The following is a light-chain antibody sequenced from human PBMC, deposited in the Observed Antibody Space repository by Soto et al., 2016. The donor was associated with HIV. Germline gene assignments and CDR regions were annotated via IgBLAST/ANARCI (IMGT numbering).Light chain of an antibody. J-gene: IGKJ5*01. CDR2: AAS. CDR1: QMINSY. CDR3: QQSYSIPLT. Sequence: DIQMTQFPSTLSASVGDTVTITCWASQMINSYLNWYQQKPGKAPRLLISAASSLQVGVPSRFSGSRSRTGFSLTITSLQPEDFATYYCQQSYSIPLTFGQGTRLEIK. V-gene: IGKV1-39*01.